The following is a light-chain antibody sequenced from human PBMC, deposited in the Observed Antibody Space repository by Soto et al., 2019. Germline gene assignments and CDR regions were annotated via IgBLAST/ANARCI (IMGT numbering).Light chain of an antibody. Sequence: EIVLTQSPGTLSLSPGERATLSCRASQSVSSVYLAWYQRKPGQAPRLLIHGASTRATGIPDRFSGTGSGTDFTLTISRLEPEDFAVYYCQQCRGSRTFGQGTKVDIK. CDR2: GAS. J-gene: IGKJ1*01. V-gene: IGKV3-20*01. CDR1: QSVSSVY. CDR3: QQCRGSRT.